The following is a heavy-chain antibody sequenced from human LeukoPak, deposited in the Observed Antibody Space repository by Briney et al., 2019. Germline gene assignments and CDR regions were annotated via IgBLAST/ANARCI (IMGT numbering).Heavy chain of an antibody. V-gene: IGHV3-30*18. CDR2: ISYDGSNA. CDR3: AKEGYDYVLDH. CDR1: GFTFSDYS. D-gene: IGHD3-16*01. Sequence: PGGSLRLSCAPSGFTFSDYSMHWARRVPGKGLEWVAIISYDGSNAYYADSMKGRFTISRDNSKNTVSLQIVNLRREDTALYYCAKEGYDYVLDHWGQGTLVTVSA. J-gene: IGHJ4*02.